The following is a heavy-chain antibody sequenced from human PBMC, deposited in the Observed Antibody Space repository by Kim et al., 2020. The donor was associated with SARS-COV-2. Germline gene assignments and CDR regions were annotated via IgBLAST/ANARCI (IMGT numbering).Heavy chain of an antibody. J-gene: IGHJ6*02. D-gene: IGHD2-15*01. CDR3: SKGKFSGHRFRLDV. CDR1: GFTFRDYG. Sequence: GGSLRLSCVTSGFTFRDYGLYWVRQAPGKGLEWVSSMRCDATNVYYADSVKGRFTISRDEAKNSLYLQMNNLRAEDTAVYYCSKGKFSGHRFRLDVGGQG. V-gene: IGHV3-30*02. CDR2: MRCDATNV.